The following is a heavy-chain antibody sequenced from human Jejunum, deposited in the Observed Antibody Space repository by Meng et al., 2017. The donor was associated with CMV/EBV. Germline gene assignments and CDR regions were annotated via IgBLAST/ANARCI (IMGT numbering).Heavy chain of an antibody. Sequence: QQHLQLPRPYMCRPWETPSPAYTHAGITCDNNYARWVQQSASKGLDRIGRFYSINTYEYHPSRSCRVTLAIDTAKDHLSLNLTSVTAADTYTYYCARDPEASTREGFDYWGLGTLVTVSS. CDR1: GITCDNNY. CDR2: FYSINTY. CDR3: ARDPEASTREGFDY. D-gene: IGHD1-14*01. J-gene: IGHJ4*02. V-gene: IGHV4-4*07.